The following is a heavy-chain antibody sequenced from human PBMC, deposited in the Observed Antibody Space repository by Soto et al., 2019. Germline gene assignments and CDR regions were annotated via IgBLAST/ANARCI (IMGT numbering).Heavy chain of an antibody. CDR2: INHRGYT. J-gene: IGHJ5*02. CDR1: GGSFSGFY. V-gene: IGHV4-34*01. D-gene: IGHD5-12*01. CDR3: ARVDIVTTNWFDP. Sequence: SETLSLTCAVYGGSFSGFYWSWIRQPPGKGLEWIGEINHRGYTTYNPSLKSRVTISVDTSKNQFSLKLSSVTAADTAVYYCARVDIVTTNWFDPWGQGTPVTVSS.